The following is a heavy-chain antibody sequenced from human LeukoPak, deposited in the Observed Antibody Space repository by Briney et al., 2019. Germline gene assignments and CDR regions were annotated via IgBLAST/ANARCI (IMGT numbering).Heavy chain of an antibody. D-gene: IGHD2-21*01. V-gene: IGHV3-23*01. CDR1: GFTFSLSA. CDR3: AKESFRPALLDF. CDR2: ISNSGGTT. Sequence: PGGSLRLSCAASGFTFSLSAMTWVRQAPGKGLECVSTISNSGGTTYYADSVKGRFSISRDNSKNTLSLEMSSLRTEDTAIYYCAKESFRPALLDFWGQGSLVTASS. J-gene: IGHJ4*02.